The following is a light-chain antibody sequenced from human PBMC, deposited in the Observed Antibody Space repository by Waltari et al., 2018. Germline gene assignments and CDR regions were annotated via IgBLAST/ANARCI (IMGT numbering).Light chain of an antibody. J-gene: IGLJ3*02. CDR1: SSDAGRYNL. CDR2: EGS. V-gene: IGLV2-23*01. Sequence: QSALTQPASVSGSPGQSTTIPCTGTSSDAGRYNLVSWYQQHPGKAPKLMIYEGSKRPSGVSNRFSGSKSGNTASLTISGLQAEDEADYYCCSYAGSSTLVFGGGTKLTVL. CDR3: CSYAGSSTLV.